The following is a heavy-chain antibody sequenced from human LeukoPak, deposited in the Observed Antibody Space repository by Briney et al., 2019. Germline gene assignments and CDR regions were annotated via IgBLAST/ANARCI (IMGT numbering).Heavy chain of an antibody. D-gene: IGHD3-10*01. CDR1: GFTFSNYG. J-gene: IGHJ3*02. CDR2: IRANGGNT. CDR3: SKDQIGVLPDVFHI. V-gene: IGHV3-23*01. Sequence: GGSLRLSCAASGFTFSNYGMSWVRQAPGEGLEWVSCIRANGGNTFYADSVKGRFTISRDNSENTLCLQMNSLRAADAAVYYCSKDQIGVLPDVFHIWGQGTMVSVSS.